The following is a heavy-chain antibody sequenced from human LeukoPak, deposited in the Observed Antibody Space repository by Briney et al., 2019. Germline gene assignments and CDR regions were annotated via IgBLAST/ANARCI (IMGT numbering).Heavy chain of an antibody. V-gene: IGHV3-23*01. D-gene: IGHD1-26*01. J-gene: IGHJ4*02. CDR2: ICGGGGIT. Sequence: GSLRLSCAASGFTFRSFAMNWVRQAPGEGLGWVSYICGGGGITYSADAVKGRFTISRENSKNTLYLQMNSRRAEDTATYYCAKLVGSTYYWGQGTLVTVSS. CDR3: AKLVGSTYY. CDR1: GFTFRSFA.